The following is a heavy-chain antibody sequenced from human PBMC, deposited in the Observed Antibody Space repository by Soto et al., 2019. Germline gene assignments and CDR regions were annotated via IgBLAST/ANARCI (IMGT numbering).Heavy chain of an antibody. CDR2: ISSSSSVI. V-gene: IGHV3-48*01. CDR1: GFILSDCA. CDR3: ARDLSWGSNWYYYMAV. Sequence: EVQLVESGGGLVQPGGSLRLSCATSGFILSDCAMNWVRQAPGKGLEWVSYISSSSSVIDYADSVKGRFTVSRDNARNSLYLQMNSLRAEDTAVYYCARDLSWGSNWYYYMAVWGKGTTVPVSS. J-gene: IGHJ6*03. D-gene: IGHD7-27*01.